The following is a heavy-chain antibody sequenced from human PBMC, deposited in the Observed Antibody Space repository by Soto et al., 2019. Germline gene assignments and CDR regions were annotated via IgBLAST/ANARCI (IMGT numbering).Heavy chain of an antibody. J-gene: IGHJ6*02. Sequence: SETLSLTCAVSGYSISSGFYWGWIRQPPGKGLEWIVGNIYHSGSTYYNPSLKSRVTISLDTSKNQFSLKLSSVTAADTAVYYCAGYDFWSGYYPSGMDVWGQGTTVTVSS. CDR2: IYHSGST. D-gene: IGHD3-3*01. CDR1: GYSISSGFY. CDR3: AGYDFWSGYYPSGMDV. V-gene: IGHV4-38-2*01.